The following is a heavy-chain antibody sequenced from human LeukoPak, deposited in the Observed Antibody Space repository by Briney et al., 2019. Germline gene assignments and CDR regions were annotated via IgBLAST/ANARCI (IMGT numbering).Heavy chain of an antibody. CDR3: ATTHRQGDFDY. CDR2: IYSGGST. V-gene: IGHV3-53*01. J-gene: IGHJ4*02. CDR1: GFTVSSNY. Sequence: GGSLRLSCAASGFTVSSNYMSWVRQAPGKGLEWVSAIYSGGSTYYADSVKGRFTISRDNSKNTLYLQMNSLRAEDTAVYYCATTHRQGDFDYWGQGTLVTVSS. D-gene: IGHD3-16*01.